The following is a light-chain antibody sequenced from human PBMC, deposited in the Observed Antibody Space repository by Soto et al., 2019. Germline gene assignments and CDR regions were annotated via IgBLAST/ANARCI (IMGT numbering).Light chain of an antibody. CDR2: ANN. CDR3: QSYDRGLRVVL. Sequence: QSVLTQPPSVSGAPGQKVTISCTGNSSNIGAGYDVHWYQQLPGTAPKLLIFANNNRPSGVPERFSGSKSGSSGSLAIAGLQPEDEGHYYCQSYDRGLRVVLFGGGTKSPS. V-gene: IGLV1-40*01. CDR1: SSNIGAGYD. J-gene: IGLJ2*01.